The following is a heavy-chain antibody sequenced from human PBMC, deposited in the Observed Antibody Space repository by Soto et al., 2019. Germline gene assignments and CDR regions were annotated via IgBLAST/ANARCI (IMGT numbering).Heavy chain of an antibody. J-gene: IGHJ4*02. D-gene: IGHD5-18*01. CDR1: GGTFSSYA. V-gene: IGHV1-69*01. CDR3: ARGGYSYGYSLYFDY. Sequence: QVQLVQSGAEVKKPGSSVKVSCKASGGTFSSYAISWVRQAPGQGLEWMGGIIHIFGTANYAQKFQGRVTITPDESTSTAYMELSSLRSEDTAVYYCARGGYSYGYSLYFDYWGQGTLVTVSS. CDR2: IIHIFGTA.